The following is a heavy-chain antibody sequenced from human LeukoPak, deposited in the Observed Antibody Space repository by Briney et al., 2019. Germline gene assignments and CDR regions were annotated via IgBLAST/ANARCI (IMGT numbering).Heavy chain of an antibody. CDR1: GFTFSSYE. J-gene: IGHJ6*03. CDR2: IDSGGST. V-gene: IGHV3-53*01. CDR3: ARVGDCSSTSCYFLPTYYMDV. D-gene: IGHD2-2*01. Sequence: GGSLRLSCAASGFTFSSYEMNWVRQAPGKGLEWVSVIDSGGSTYYADSVKGRFTISRDNSKNTLYLQMNSLRAEDTAVYYCARVGDCSSTSCYFLPTYYMDVWGKGTTVTISS.